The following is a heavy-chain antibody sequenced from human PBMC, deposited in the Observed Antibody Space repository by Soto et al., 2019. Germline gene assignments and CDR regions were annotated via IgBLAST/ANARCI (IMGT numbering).Heavy chain of an antibody. CDR3: AKARRATMIVVVNLDY. Sequence: GSLRLSCAASGFTFSSYGMHWVRQAPGKGLEWVAVISYDGSNKYYADSVKGRSTISRDNSKNTLYLQMNSLRAEDTAVYYCAKARRATMIVVVNLDYWGQGTLVTVSS. CDR2: ISYDGSNK. J-gene: IGHJ4*02. V-gene: IGHV3-30*18. CDR1: GFTFSSYG. D-gene: IGHD3-22*01.